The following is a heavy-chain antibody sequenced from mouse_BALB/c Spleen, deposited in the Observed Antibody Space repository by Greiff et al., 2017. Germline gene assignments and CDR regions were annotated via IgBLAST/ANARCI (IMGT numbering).Heavy chain of an antibody. Sequence: VQLKESGPGLVKPSQSLSLTCTVTGYSITSDYAWNWIRQFPGNKLEWMGYISYSGSTSYNPSLKSRISITRDTSKNQFFLQLNSVTTEDTATYYCASYGNYFDYWGQGTTLTVSS. CDR2: ISYSGST. D-gene: IGHD2-1*01. CDR3: ASYGNYFDY. J-gene: IGHJ2*01. CDR1: GYSITSDYA. V-gene: IGHV3-2*02.